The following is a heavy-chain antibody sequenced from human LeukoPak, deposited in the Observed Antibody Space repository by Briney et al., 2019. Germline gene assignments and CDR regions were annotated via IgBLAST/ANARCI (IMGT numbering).Heavy chain of an antibody. D-gene: IGHD6-6*01. V-gene: IGHV4-38-2*02. J-gene: IGHJ4*02. CDR2: IDHSGRI. CDR3: ARGLAALDY. Sequence: SETLSLTCTVSGYSITSGYYWGWIRQTPGKGLEWIGSIDHSGRIYYKSSLKSRVTISVDTSKNQFSLKLSSVTAADTAVYYCARGLAALDYWGQGTLVTVSS. CDR1: GYSITSGYY.